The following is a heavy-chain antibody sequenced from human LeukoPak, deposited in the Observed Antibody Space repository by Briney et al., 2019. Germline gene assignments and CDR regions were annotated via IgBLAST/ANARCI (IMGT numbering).Heavy chain of an antibody. CDR3: ARHSLNNYGSYY. CDR1: GGSISSSTYS. CDR2: IHYDGNT. J-gene: IGHJ4*02. D-gene: IGHD5-24*01. Sequence: SETPSLTCTVSGGSISSSTYSWTWIRQPPGKGLEWIGSIHYDGNTYYKPSLKSRVTISVDTSKIQFSLRLSSATAADMATYYCARHSLNNYGSYYWGQGTLVTVSS. V-gene: IGHV4-39*01.